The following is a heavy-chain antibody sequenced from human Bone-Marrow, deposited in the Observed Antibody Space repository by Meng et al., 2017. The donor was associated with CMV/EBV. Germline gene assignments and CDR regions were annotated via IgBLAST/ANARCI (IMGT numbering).Heavy chain of an antibody. CDR3: ARADEYCRGDRCSSPLYY. D-gene: IGHD2-15*01. V-gene: IGHV3-23*01. Sequence: GESLKISCAASGFTFSNYGMTWVRRAPGKGLEWVSGISGSGGATNPADFVKGRFTISRDNSKNTAYLQMNSLRAEDAAVYHCARADEYCRGDRCSSPLYYWGQGALVTVSS. CDR1: GFTFSNYG. J-gene: IGHJ4*02. CDR2: ISGSGGAT.